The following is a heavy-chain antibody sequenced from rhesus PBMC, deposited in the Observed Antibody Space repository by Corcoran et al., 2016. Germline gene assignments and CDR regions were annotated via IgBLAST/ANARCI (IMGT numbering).Heavy chain of an antibody. CDR3: ARSGGSYYGPDY. D-gene: IGHD3-16*01. V-gene: IGHV4-80*01. Sequence: QVQLQESGPGLVKPSETLSLTCAVSGASISSYWWSWIRQPPGKGLEWIGELKGNSGSTYSNPSLKSRVTISKDASKNQCSLKLSSVTAADTAVYYCARSGGSYYGPDYWGQGVLVTVSS. CDR2: LKGNSGST. CDR1: GASISSYW. J-gene: IGHJ4*01.